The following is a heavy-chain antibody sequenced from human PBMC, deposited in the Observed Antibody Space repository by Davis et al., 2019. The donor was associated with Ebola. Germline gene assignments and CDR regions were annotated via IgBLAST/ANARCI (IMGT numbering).Heavy chain of an antibody. CDR3: AREGLLWFREPQDYYYYGMDV. Sequence: ASVKVSCKASGGTFSSYGISWVRQAPGQGLEWMGWISAYNGNTNYAQKLQGRVTMTTDTSTSTAYMELRSLRSDDTAVYYCAREGLLWFREPQDYYYYGMDVWGQGTTVTVSS. CDR2: ISAYNGNT. D-gene: IGHD3-10*01. V-gene: IGHV1-18*01. CDR1: GGTFSSYG. J-gene: IGHJ6*02.